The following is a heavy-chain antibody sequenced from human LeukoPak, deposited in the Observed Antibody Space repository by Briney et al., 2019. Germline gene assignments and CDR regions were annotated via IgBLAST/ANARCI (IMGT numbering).Heavy chain of an antibody. D-gene: IGHD2-8*02. CDR3: TRDFLLGRYYGMDV. Sequence: GRSLRLSCTASGFTFGDYAMSWVRQARGEGLEWVGFIRSKAYGGTTGYAASVKGRFTISRDDSKSIAYLQMNSLKTEDTAVYYCTRDFLLGRYYGMDVWGQGTTVTVSS. J-gene: IGHJ6*02. CDR1: GFTFGDYA. CDR2: IRSKAYGGTT. V-gene: IGHV3-49*04.